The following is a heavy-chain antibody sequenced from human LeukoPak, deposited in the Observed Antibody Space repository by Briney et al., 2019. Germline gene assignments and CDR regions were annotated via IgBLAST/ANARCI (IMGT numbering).Heavy chain of an antibody. CDR2: ISGSGGST. CDR1: GFTFSSYA. D-gene: IGHD1-26*01. V-gene: IGHV3-23*01. Sequence: PGGSLRLSCAASGFTFSSYAMSWVRQAPGKRLEWVSAISGSGGSTYYADSVKGRFTISRDNSKNTLYLQMNSLRAEDTAVYYCANVLGAVDAFDIWGQGTMVTVSS. CDR3: ANVLGAVDAFDI. J-gene: IGHJ3*02.